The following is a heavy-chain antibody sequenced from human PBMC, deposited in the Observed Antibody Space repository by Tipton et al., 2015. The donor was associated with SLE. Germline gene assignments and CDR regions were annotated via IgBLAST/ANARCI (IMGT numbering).Heavy chain of an antibody. D-gene: IGHD3-10*01. Sequence: TLSLTCSVSVGSISSYFWSWIRQPPGKGLEWIGSIYYSGDTHYNPSLNSRVTISVDKSKNHFSLKLSSVTAADTAVYYCARRFGGASFNSWGQGTLVTVSS. V-gene: IGHV4-59*12. CDR1: VGSISSYF. J-gene: IGHJ4*02. CDR2: IYYSGDT. CDR3: ARRFGGASFNS.